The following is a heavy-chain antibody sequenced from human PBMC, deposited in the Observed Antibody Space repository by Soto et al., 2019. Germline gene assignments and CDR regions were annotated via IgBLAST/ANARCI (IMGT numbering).Heavy chain of an antibody. CDR3: ARGIRRNWFDP. CDR1: GGSISSGDYY. D-gene: IGHD3-3*02. CDR2: IYYSGST. J-gene: IGHJ5*02. Sequence: SETLSLTCTVSGGSISSGDYYWSWIRQPPGKGLEWIGYIYYSGSTYYNPSLKSRVTISVDTSKNQFSLKLSSVTAADTAVYYCARGIRRNWFDPWGQGTLVTVSS. V-gene: IGHV4-30-4*01.